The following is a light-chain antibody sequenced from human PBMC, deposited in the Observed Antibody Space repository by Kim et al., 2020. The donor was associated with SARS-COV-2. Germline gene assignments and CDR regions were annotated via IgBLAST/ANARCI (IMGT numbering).Light chain of an antibody. CDR3: QQYGSSPWT. V-gene: IGKV3-20*01. J-gene: IGKJ1*01. Sequence: SPGERATPSCRAGPSVSSSYLAWYQQKPRQAPRLLIYGGSSRATGIPDRFSGSGSGTDFTLTMSRLEPEDFAVYYCQQYGSSPWTFGQGTKVDIK. CDR1: PSVSSSY. CDR2: GGS.